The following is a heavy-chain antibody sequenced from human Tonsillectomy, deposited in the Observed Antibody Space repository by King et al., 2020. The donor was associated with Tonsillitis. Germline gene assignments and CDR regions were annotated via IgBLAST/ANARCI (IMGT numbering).Heavy chain of an antibody. J-gene: IGHJ3*02. D-gene: IGHD3-9*01. Sequence: VQLVESGGGVVQPGRSLRLSCVASGFTFSNYGMHWVRQAPGKGLEWVAVISYDGSKKYYVDSVEGRFTISRDNSKNTLHLRMNSLRAEDTAVYFCASVHSGYYDILTGYLGAFDIWGQGTMVTVSS. CDR2: ISYDGSKK. CDR1: GFTFSNYG. V-gene: IGHV3-33*05. CDR3: ASVHSGYYDILTGYLGAFDI.